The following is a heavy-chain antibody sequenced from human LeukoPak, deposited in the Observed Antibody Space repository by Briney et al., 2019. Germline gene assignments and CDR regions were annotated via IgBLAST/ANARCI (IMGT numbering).Heavy chain of an antibody. J-gene: IGHJ4*02. D-gene: IGHD6-19*01. Sequence: SETLSLTCTVSGGSIRSSYYYWSWIRQPPGKGLEWIGYIYYSGSTYYNPSLKSRVTISVDTSKNQFSLKLSSVTAADTAVYYCARASGWYGNIVYWGQGTLVTVSS. CDR1: GGSIRSSYYY. CDR3: ARASGWYGNIVY. CDR2: IYYSGST. V-gene: IGHV4-30-4*01.